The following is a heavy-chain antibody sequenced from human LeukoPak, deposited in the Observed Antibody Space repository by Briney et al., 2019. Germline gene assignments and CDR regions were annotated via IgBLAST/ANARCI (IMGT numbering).Heavy chain of an antibody. V-gene: IGHV3-23*01. CDR1: GITFSSYA. CDR3: AARYYYDSSGSHSPY. D-gene: IGHD3-22*01. CDR2: ISVSGSSK. J-gene: IGHJ4*02. Sequence: GEPLRLSCAASGITFSSYAMGWVRQAPGKGLEWVSAISVSGSSKDYADPVKGRFTISRDNSKSTLYLQMNSLRAEDTAVYYCAARYYYDSSGSHSPYWGQGTLVTVSS.